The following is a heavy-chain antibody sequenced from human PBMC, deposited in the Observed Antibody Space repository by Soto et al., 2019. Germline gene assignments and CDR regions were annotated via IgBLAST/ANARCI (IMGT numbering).Heavy chain of an antibody. J-gene: IGHJ4*02. CDR1: GFTFSSYA. D-gene: IGHD6-6*01. Sequence: EVQLLESGGGLVQPGGSLRLSCAASGFTFSSYAMSWVRQAPGKGLEWVSAISGSGGSTYYADSVKGRFTISRDNSKNTLYLQMNSLRAEDTAVYYCAKDRDGSQLAKEYYFDYWGQGTLVTVSS. V-gene: IGHV3-23*01. CDR3: AKDRDGSQLAKEYYFDY. CDR2: ISGSGGST.